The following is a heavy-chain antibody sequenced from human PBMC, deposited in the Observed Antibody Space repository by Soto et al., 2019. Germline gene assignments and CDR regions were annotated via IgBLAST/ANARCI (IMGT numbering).Heavy chain of an antibody. CDR3: ARDGYYGSGSYSVATITYFDY. Sequence: GGSLRLSCAASGFTFSSYSMNWVRQAPGKGLEWVSYISSSSSTIYYADSVKGRFTISRDNAKNSLYLQMNSLRDEDTAMYYCARDGYYGSGSYSVATITYFDYWGQGTLVTVSS. J-gene: IGHJ4*02. CDR1: GFTFSSYS. D-gene: IGHD3-10*01. V-gene: IGHV3-48*02. CDR2: ISSSSSTI.